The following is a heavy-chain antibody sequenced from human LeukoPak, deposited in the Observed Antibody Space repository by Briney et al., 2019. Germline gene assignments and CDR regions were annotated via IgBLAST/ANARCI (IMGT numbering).Heavy chain of an antibody. D-gene: IGHD2-15*01. CDR2: ISTSSSYI. Sequence: GGSLRLSCAASGFTFSRHNMNWVRQAPGKGLEWVSSISTSSSYIYYADSVKGRFTISRDNAKNSLYLQMNSLRPEDTAVYYCARVADYYFDYWGQGTLVTVSP. J-gene: IGHJ4*02. CDR1: GFTFSRHN. V-gene: IGHV3-21*01. CDR3: ARVADYYFDY.